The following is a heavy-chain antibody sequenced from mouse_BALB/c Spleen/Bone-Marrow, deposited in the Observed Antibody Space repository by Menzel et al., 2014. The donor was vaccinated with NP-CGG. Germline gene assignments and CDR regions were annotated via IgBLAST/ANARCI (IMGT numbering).Heavy chain of an antibody. CDR1: GFTFSSYT. Sequence: EVMLVESGGGLVKPGGSLKLSCAASGFTFSSYTMSWVRQTPEKRLEWVATISSGGSYTYYPDSVKGRFPISRDNAKNTLYLQMSSLKSEDTAMYYCTRDGKGNYDYAMDYWGQGTSVTVSS. D-gene: IGHD2-1*01. J-gene: IGHJ4*01. V-gene: IGHV5-6-4*01. CDR2: ISSGGSYT. CDR3: TRDGKGNYDYAMDY.